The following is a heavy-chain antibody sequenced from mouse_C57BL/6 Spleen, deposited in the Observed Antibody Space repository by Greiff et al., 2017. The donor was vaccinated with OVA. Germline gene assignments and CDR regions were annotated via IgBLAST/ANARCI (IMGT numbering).Heavy chain of an antibody. Sequence: EVQLQQSGPELVKPGASVKISCKASGYSFTDYNMNWVKQSNGKSLEWIGVINPNYGTTSYNQKFKSKATLTVDQSSSTAYMQLNSLTSEDSAVYYCAHYGSSSGYFDVWGTGTTVTVSS. CDR2: INPNYGTT. V-gene: IGHV1-39*01. CDR1: GYSFTDYN. J-gene: IGHJ1*03. CDR3: AHYGSSSGYFDV. D-gene: IGHD1-1*01.